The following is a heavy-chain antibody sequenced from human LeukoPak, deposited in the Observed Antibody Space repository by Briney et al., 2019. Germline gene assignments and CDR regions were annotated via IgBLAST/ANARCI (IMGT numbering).Heavy chain of an antibody. J-gene: IGHJ4*01. CDR3: ARGAPYYDFWSGYYTALKGFDY. CDR2: IIPIFGTA. V-gene: IGHV1-69*01. CDR1: GGTFISYA. D-gene: IGHD3-3*01. Sequence: SVKVSCKASGGTFISYAISWVRQAPGQGLEWMGGIIPIFGTANYAKKFQGRVTITADESTSTAYMELSSLRSEDTAVYYCARGAPYYDFWSGYYTALKGFDYWGQGTLVTVSS.